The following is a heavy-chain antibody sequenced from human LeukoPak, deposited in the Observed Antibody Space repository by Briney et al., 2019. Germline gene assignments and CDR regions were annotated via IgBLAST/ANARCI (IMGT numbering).Heavy chain of an antibody. D-gene: IGHD2-15*01. Sequence: ASVKVSCKASGYTSTSYGISWVRQAPGQGLEWMGWISAYNGNTNYAQKLQGRVTMTTDTSTSTAYMELRSLRSDDTAVYYCASAYCSGGSCRFDYWGQGTLVTVSS. J-gene: IGHJ4*02. CDR2: ISAYNGNT. V-gene: IGHV1-18*01. CDR3: ASAYCSGGSCRFDY. CDR1: GYTSTSYG.